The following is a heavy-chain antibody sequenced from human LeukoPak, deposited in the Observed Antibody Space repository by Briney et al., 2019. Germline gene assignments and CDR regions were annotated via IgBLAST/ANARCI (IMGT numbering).Heavy chain of an antibody. CDR1: AASISSSGHY. J-gene: IGHJ3*02. CDR3: AKSVDTALVTTSFDI. V-gene: IGHV4-39*01. D-gene: IGHD5-18*01. Sequence: PSGTLSLTCTVSAASISSSGHYWVWIRQSPGKGLEWIASIYYSGRTFYNPSLRSRVTISDDTSKNQFSLKLKSVTAADTAVYYCAKSVDTALVTTSFDIGGQGTRVTVSS. CDR2: IYYSGRT.